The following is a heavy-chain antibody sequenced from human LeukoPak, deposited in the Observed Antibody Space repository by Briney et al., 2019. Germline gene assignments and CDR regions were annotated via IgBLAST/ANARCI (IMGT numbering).Heavy chain of an antibody. Sequence: ESGPTLVKPTQTLTLTCTFSGFSLSTSGVGVGWIRQPPGKALEWLALIYWNDDKRYSPSLKSRLTITKDTSKNQVVLTMTNMDPVDTATYYRAHSRLGYSSSWSSPEYYFDYWGQGTLVTVSS. CDR1: GFSLSTSGVG. J-gene: IGHJ4*02. CDR2: IYWNDDK. D-gene: IGHD6-13*01. CDR3: AHSRLGYSSSWSSPEYYFDY. V-gene: IGHV2-5*01.